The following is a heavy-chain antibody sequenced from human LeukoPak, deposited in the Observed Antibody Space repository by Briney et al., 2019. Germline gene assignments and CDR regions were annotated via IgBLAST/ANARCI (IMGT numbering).Heavy chain of an antibody. CDR1: GGSISSYY. V-gene: IGHV4-59*01. CDR3: ARGLYDDYGDQDGRFDP. J-gene: IGHJ5*02. CDR2: IYYSGST. Sequence: SETLSLTCTVPGGSISSYYWSWIRQPPGKGLEWIGYIYYSGSTNYNPSLKSRVTISVDTSKNQFSLKLSSVTAADTAVYYCARGLYDDYGDQDGRFDPWGQGTLVTVSS. D-gene: IGHD4-17*01.